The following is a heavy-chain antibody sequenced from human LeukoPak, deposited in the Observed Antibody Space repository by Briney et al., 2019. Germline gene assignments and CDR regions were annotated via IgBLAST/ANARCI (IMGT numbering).Heavy chain of an antibody. CDR3: AKTTAGHSSGRDPGWPVDY. J-gene: IGHJ4*02. D-gene: IGHD6-19*01. V-gene: IGHV3-23*01. Sequence: GGSLRLSCAASGFTFGSYAMTWVHQAPGKGLEWVSHISGSGGSTYHADSVKGRFTISRDNSKNTVYLQMNSLRAEDTAVYYCAKTTAGHSSGRDPGWPVDYWGQGTLVTVSS. CDR2: ISGSGGST. CDR1: GFTFGSYA.